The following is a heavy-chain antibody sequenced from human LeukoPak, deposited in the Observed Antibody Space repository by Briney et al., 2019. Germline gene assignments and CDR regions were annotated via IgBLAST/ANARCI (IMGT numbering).Heavy chain of an antibody. V-gene: IGHV3-74*01. CDR1: GFTFSKYW. J-gene: IGHJ4*02. Sequence: GGSLRLSCAASGFTFSKYWMLCVRQAPGKGLESVSRINTDGTVTTYADSAKGRFTVSRDNADNTMFLQMNSVRDEDTAVYYCATKQWLAPPPDSWGQGTPVTVSS. CDR2: INTDGTVT. CDR3: ATKQWLAPPPDS. D-gene: IGHD6-19*01.